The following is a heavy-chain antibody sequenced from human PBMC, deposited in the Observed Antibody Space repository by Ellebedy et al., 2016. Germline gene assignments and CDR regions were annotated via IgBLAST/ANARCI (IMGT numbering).Heavy chain of an antibody. D-gene: IGHD1-26*01. V-gene: IGHV4-39*01. Sequence: GSLRLSCTVSGGSISSSSYYWGWIRQPPGKGLEWIGSIYYSGSTYYNPSLKSRVTISVDTAKNQFSLKLSSLTAADTAVYYGARVASGSYVYWGQGTLVTVSS. CDR1: GGSISSSSYY. CDR3: ARVASGSYVY. CDR2: IYYSGST. J-gene: IGHJ4*02.